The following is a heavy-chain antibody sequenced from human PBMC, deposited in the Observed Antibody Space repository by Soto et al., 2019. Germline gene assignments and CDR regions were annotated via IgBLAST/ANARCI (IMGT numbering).Heavy chain of an antibody. J-gene: IGHJ5*01. CDR3: ARGIDWHNNWFDS. CDR2: MAYSGDA. D-gene: IGHD3-9*01. V-gene: IGHV4-61*03. CDR1: GGSVSSGFYY. Sequence: QVHLQESGPGLVKPSAALSITCTVSGGSVSSGFYYWSWIRQAPGKGLEWIGYMAYSGDANYPPALQSRLSISVDTAKNHVSLRLASVTAADTAVYFCARGIDWHNNWFDSWGPGTLVIVSS.